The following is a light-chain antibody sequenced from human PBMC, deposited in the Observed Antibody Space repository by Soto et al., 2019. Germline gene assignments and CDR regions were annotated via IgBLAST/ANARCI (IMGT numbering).Light chain of an antibody. CDR1: QSISSY. V-gene: IGKV1-39*01. CDR2: AAS. CDR3: QQSYSTPGT. Sequence: DIQMTQSPSSLSASVGDRVTITCRASQSISSYLNWYQQKPGKAPKLLIYAASSLQSGVPSRFSGSGSGTDCTLTISSLQPEDFATYYCQQSYSTPGTFGQGTKREIK. J-gene: IGKJ2*01.